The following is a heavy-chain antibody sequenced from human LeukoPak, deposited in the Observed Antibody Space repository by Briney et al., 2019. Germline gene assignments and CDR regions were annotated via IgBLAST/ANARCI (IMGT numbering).Heavy chain of an antibody. CDR1: EFTFSSYA. CDR3: AREGYYYGYDAFDI. J-gene: IGHJ3*02. D-gene: IGHD3-22*01. V-gene: IGHV3-30*04. CDR2: ISYDGSNK. Sequence: GGSLRLSCAASEFTFSSYAMHWVRQAPGKGLEWVAVISYDGSNKYYADSVKGRFTISRDNSKNTLYLQMNSLRAEDTAVYYCAREGYYYGYDAFDIWGQGTMVTVSS.